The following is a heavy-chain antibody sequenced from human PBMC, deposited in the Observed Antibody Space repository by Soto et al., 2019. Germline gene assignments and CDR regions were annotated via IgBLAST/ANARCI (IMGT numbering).Heavy chain of an antibody. V-gene: IGHV1-69*08. CDR1: GGTFSSHT. D-gene: IGHD4-17*01. CDR3: ARPDFGDYWYFDL. CDR2: IIPALGTA. J-gene: IGHJ2*01. Sequence: QDQLVQSGAEVKKPGSSVKVSCKASGGTFSSHTFSWVRQAPGQGLEWMGRIIPALGTATYAQKCQGRVTITADESATTGYMELNSLRSEDTAVYYCARPDFGDYWYFDLWGRGTLVTVSS.